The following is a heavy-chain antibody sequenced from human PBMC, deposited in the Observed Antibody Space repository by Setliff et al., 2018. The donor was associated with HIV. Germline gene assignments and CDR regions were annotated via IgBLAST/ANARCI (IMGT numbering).Heavy chain of an antibody. CDR3: ARLAGQRTIAAADYFFDF. CDR2: IYYSGST. Sequence: SETLSLTCTVSGGSISSHYWSWIRQPPGKGLEWIGSIYYSGSTYYNPSLKSRVTISVDTSKNQFSLTLNSLTAADTAVYYCARLAGQRTIAAADYFFDFWGQGALVTVSS. V-gene: IGHV4-59*08. D-gene: IGHD6-13*01. J-gene: IGHJ4*02. CDR1: GGSISSHY.